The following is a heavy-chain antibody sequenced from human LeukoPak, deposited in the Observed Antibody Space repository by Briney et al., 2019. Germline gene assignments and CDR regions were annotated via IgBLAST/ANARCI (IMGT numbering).Heavy chain of an antibody. CDR2: ISGSGGST. Sequence: GGSLRLSCAASGFTFSSYGMSWVRQAPGKGLEWVSAISGSGGSTYYADSVKGRFTISRDNSKNTLYLQMNSLRAEDTAVYYCAKDRGYSYGSLFYYYYYMDVWGKGTTVTISS. CDR3: AKDRGYSYGSLFYYYYYMDV. J-gene: IGHJ6*03. V-gene: IGHV3-23*01. D-gene: IGHD5-18*01. CDR1: GFTFSSYG.